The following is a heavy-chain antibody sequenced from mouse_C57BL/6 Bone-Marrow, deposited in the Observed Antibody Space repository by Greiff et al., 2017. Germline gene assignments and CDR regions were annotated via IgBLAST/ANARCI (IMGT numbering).Heavy chain of an antibody. CDR1: GYTFTSYW. D-gene: IGHD1-1*01. CDR3: ARRPDYDGSSYGVAD. Sequence: QVQLQQPGAELVQPGASVKLSCQASGYTFTSYWLHWVKQRPGQGLAWIGMIHPHRGSTTSNEKFKSKATLTVDKSSSTAYRKLSSLTAEDAAGYDCARRPDYDGSSYGVADWGQGTRGTVSA. V-gene: IGHV1-64*01. CDR2: IHPHRGST. J-gene: IGHJ3*01.